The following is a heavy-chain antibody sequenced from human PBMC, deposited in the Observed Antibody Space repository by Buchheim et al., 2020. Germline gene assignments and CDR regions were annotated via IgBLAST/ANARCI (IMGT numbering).Heavy chain of an antibody. CDR1: GFNFNTYS. CDR3: ARGGSGFRYYFDY. V-gene: IGHV3-21*01. J-gene: IGHJ4*02. D-gene: IGHD6-19*01. CDR2: ISSGSSYN. Sequence: VQLVESGGGVVQPGGSLRLSCAASGFNFNTYSMTWVRQVPGKGLEWVASISSGSSYNYYAESVKGRFTISRDDAKKSLYMQMNSLRVEDTALYFCARGGSGFRYYFDYWGQGSL.